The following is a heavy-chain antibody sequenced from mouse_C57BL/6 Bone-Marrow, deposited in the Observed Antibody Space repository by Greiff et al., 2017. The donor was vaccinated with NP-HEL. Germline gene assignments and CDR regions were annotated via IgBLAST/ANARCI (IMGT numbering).Heavy chain of an antibody. CDR2: IRNKANNHAT. CDR1: GFTFSDAW. Sequence: EVKLVESGGGLVQPGGSMKLSCAASGFTFSDAWMDWVRQSPEKGLEWVADIRNKANNHATYYAESVKGRFTISRDDSKSSVYLQMNSLRAEDTGIYYCTRNYYGSRFAYWGQGTLVTVSA. CDR3: TRNYYGSRFAY. J-gene: IGHJ3*01. D-gene: IGHD1-1*01. V-gene: IGHV6-6*01.